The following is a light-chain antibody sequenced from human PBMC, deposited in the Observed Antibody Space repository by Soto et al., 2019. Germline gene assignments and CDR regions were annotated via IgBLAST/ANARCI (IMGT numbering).Light chain of an antibody. CDR1: QSISNS. J-gene: IGKJ4*01. Sequence: DIQMTQSTSTLTASVGDRVTITCRASQSISNSLAWYQQKAGKAPNLLIYKASSLESGVPSRFSGSGSGTEFTLTISSLQPDDVATYYCRQYVSYPVTFGGGTKVEMK. CDR2: KAS. CDR3: RQYVSYPVT. V-gene: IGKV1-5*03.